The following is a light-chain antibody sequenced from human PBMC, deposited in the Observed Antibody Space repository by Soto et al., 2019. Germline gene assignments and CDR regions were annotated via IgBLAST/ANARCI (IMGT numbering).Light chain of an antibody. CDR1: SGHSSYA. CDR2: LNNDGSH. J-gene: IGLJ3*02. V-gene: IGLV4-69*01. Sequence: QPVLTQSPSASASLGASVKLTCTLSSGHSSYAIAWHQQQPEKRPRYLTNLNNDGSHNKGDGIPDRFSGSSSGAERYLTISSLQSEDEADYYCQTWATGIRVFGGGTKLAVL. CDR3: QTWATGIRV.